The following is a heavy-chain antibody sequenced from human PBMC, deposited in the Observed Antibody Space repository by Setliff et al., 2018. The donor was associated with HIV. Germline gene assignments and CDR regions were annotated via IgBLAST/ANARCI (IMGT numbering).Heavy chain of an antibody. CDR2: IHPGDFVT. J-gene: IGHJ4*02. D-gene: IGHD1-26*01. V-gene: IGHV5-51*01. Sequence: PGESLKISCQASGYSFTNYWIGWVRQMPGKGLKWIGVIHPGDFVTRYGPSFQGQVFISADRSITTAYLQWDSLKASDTAMYYCTRRRRAPGIEDLEAYWGQGTLVTVSS. CDR1: GYSFTNYW. CDR3: TRRRRAPGIEDLEAY.